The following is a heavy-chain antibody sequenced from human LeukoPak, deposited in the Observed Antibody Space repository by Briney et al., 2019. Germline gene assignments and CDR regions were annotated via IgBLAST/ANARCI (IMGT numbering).Heavy chain of an antibody. Sequence: SVKVSCKASGGTFSSYTISWVRQAPGQGLEWMGRIIPILGIANYAQKFQGRVTITADKSTSTAYTELSSLRSEDTAVYYCARGVRGYCSSTSCYYFYWGQGTLVTVSS. V-gene: IGHV1-69*02. D-gene: IGHD2-2*01. CDR3: ARGVRGYCSSTSCYYFY. CDR1: GGTFSSYT. CDR2: IIPILGIA. J-gene: IGHJ4*02.